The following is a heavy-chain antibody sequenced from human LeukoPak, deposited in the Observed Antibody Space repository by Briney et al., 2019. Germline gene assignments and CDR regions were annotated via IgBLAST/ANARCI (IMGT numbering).Heavy chain of an antibody. J-gene: IGHJ4*02. V-gene: IGHV4-34*01. D-gene: IGHD6-13*01. CDR2: INHSGST. Sequence: SETLSLTCAVYGGSFSGYYWSWIRQPPGKGLEWIGEINHSGSTNYNPSLKSRVTISVDTSKNQFSLKLSFVTAADTAVYYCARGAGPGSSSWYAYWGQGTLVTVSS. CDR3: ARGAGPGSSSWYAY. CDR1: GGSFSGYY.